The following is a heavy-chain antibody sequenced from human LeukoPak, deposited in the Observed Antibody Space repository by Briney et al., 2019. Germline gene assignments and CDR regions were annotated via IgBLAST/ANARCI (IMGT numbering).Heavy chain of an antibody. V-gene: IGHV1-18*04. CDR2: ISAYNGNT. CDR3: ARDTPLGRESGTWSFDY. Sequence: ASVKVPCKASGYTFTGYYMHWVRQAPGQGLEWMGWISAYNGNTKYAQNFQGRVTMTTDTSTSTAYMELRSLRSDDTAVYYCARDTPLGRESGTWSFDYWGQGTLVTVSS. CDR1: GYTFTGYY. D-gene: IGHD6-13*01. J-gene: IGHJ4*02.